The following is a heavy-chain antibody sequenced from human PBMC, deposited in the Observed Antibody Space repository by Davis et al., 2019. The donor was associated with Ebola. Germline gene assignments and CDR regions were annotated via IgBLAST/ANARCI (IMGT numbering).Heavy chain of an antibody. CDR2: IKQDGSEK. CDR3: AREGLPYYYDSSGYLGDY. V-gene: IGHV3-7*01. D-gene: IGHD3-22*01. CDR1: GFTFSSYW. J-gene: IGHJ4*02. Sequence: GGSLRLSCAASGFTFSSYWMSWVRQAPGKGLEWVANIKQDGSEKYYADSVKGRFTISRDNSKNTLYLQMNSLRAEDTAVYYCAREGLPYYYDSSGYLGDYWGQGTLVTVSS.